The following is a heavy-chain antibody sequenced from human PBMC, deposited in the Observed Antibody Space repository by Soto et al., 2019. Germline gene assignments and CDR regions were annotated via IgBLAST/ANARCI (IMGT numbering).Heavy chain of an antibody. D-gene: IGHD6-19*01. CDR1: GFTFSGSA. V-gene: IGHV3-73*01. J-gene: IGHJ6*02. Sequence: GVSLRLSCAASGFTFSGSAMHWVRQASGKGLEWVGRIRSKANSYATAYAASVKGRFTISRDDSKNTAYLQMNSLKTEDTAVYYCTRSKLVSLAVAGTYYYYGMDVWGQGTTVTVSS. CDR2: IRSKANSYAT. CDR3: TRSKLVSLAVAGTYYYYGMDV.